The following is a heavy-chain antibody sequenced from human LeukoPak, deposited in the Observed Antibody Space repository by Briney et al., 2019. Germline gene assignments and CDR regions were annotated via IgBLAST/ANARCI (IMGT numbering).Heavy chain of an antibody. Sequence: GGSLRLSCAASGFTFSSYAMSWVRQAPGKGLEWVSAISGSGGSTYYADSVKGRFTISRDNSKNTLYLQMNRLRAEDTAVYYCAKDSVRFGELYYWGQGTLVTVSS. V-gene: IGHV3-23*01. CDR2: ISGSGGST. J-gene: IGHJ4*02. CDR3: AKDSVRFGELYY. CDR1: GFTFSSYA. D-gene: IGHD3-10*01.